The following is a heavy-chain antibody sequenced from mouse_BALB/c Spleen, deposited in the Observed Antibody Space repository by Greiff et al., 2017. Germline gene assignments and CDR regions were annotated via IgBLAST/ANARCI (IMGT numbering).Heavy chain of an antibody. Sequence: EVKLMESGGGLVQPGGSRKLSCAASGFTFSSFGMHWVRQAPEKGLEWVAYISSGSSTIYYADTVKGRFTISRDNPKNTLFLQMTSLRSEDTAMYYCARESLPVYYAMDYWGQGTSVTVSS. D-gene: IGHD5-1*01. CDR2: ISSGSSTI. CDR3: ARESLPVYYAMDY. J-gene: IGHJ4*01. CDR1: GFTFSSFG. V-gene: IGHV5-17*02.